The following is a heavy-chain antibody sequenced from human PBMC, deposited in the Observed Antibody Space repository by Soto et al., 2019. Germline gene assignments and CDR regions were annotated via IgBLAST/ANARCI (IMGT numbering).Heavy chain of an antibody. V-gene: IGHV3-48*03. CDR1: GFTFSSYE. CDR3: ARTTVVTPAFDY. J-gene: IGHJ4*02. D-gene: IGHD4-17*01. Sequence: QSGGSLRLSCAASGFTFSSYEMNWVRQAPGKGLEWVSYISSSGSTIYYADSVKGRFTISRDNAKNSLYLQMNSLRAEDTAVYYCARTTVVTPAFDYWGQGTLVTVS. CDR2: ISSSGSTI.